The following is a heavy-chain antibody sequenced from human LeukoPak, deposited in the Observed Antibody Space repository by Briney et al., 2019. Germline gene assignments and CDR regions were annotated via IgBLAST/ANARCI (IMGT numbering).Heavy chain of an antibody. Sequence: HTGGSLRLSCAASGFTFSSYAMHWVRQAPGKGLEYVSAISSNGGSTYYADSVKGRFTISRDNSKNTLYLQMSSLRAEDTAVYYCVKDSIYSSSWYIFDYWGQGTLVTVSS. D-gene: IGHD6-13*01. J-gene: IGHJ4*02. V-gene: IGHV3-64D*06. CDR1: GFTFSSYA. CDR3: VKDSIYSSSWYIFDY. CDR2: ISSNGGST.